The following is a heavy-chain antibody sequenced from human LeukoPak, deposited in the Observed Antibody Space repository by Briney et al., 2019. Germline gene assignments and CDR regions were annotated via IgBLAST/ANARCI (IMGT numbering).Heavy chain of an antibody. Sequence: SETLSLTCTVSGGSISSYYWSWIRQPPGKGLEWIGYIYYSGSTNYNPSLKSRVTISVDTSKNQFSLKLSSATAADTAVYYCARTYYYDSSGYRYMDVWGKGTTVTVSS. D-gene: IGHD3-22*01. V-gene: IGHV4-59*01. CDR2: IYYSGST. CDR1: GGSISSYY. CDR3: ARTYYYDSSGYRYMDV. J-gene: IGHJ6*03.